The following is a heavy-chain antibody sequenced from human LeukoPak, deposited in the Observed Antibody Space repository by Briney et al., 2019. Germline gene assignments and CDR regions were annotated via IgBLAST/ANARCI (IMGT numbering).Heavy chain of an antibody. Sequence: PGGSLRLSCAASGFTFDDYAMHWVRQAPGKGLEWVSGISWNSGSIGYGDSVKGRFTISRDNAKNSLYLQMNSLRGEDTALYYCARGQPLGSWGQGTLVTVSS. J-gene: IGHJ5*02. CDR3: ARGQPLGS. D-gene: IGHD3-16*01. CDR1: GFTFDDYA. CDR2: ISWNSGSI. V-gene: IGHV3-9*01.